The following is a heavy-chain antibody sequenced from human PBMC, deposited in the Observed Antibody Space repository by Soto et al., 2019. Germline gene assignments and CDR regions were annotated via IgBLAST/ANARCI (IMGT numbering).Heavy chain of an antibody. CDR3: ARMVGATLVDF. CDR1: GASISSTTSNNW. CDR2: IFHSGST. V-gene: IGHV4-4*01. Sequence: QVHLQESGPGLVRPSGTLSLTCAVSGASISSTTSNNWWGWVRHPPGKGLEWIGEIFHSGSTNYNPSLKSRVTMSVDKSTNQFSLKLTSVTAADTAVYWCARMVGATLVDFWGQGTLVTVSS. D-gene: IGHD1-26*01. J-gene: IGHJ4*02.